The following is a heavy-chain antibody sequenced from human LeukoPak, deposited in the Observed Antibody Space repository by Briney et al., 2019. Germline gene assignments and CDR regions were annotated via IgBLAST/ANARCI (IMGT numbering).Heavy chain of an antibody. CDR2: INHSGST. CDR3: ARGPQLLWFGERHNWFDP. D-gene: IGHD3-10*01. J-gene: IGHJ5*02. CDR1: GGSISSSSYY. V-gene: IGHV4-39*07. Sequence: SETLSLTCTVSGGSISSSSYYWSWIRQPPGKGLEWIGEINHSGSTNYNPSLKSRVTISVDTSKNQFSLKLSSVTAADTAVYYCARGPQLLWFGERHNWFDPWGQGTLVTVSS.